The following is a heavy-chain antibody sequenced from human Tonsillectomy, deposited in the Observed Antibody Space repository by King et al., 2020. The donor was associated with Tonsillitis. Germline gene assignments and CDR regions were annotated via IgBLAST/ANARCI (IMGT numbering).Heavy chain of an antibody. CDR2: IWYDGSNK. J-gene: IGHJ3*02. CDR3: ARDGYDFWSGYHMSRDAFDI. CDR1: GFTFSSYV. V-gene: IGHV3-33*01. Sequence: QLVQSGGGVVQPGRSLRLSCAASGFTFSSYVIHWVRQAPGKGLEWVALIWYDGSNKYYADSVKGRFTISRDNSKNTLYLQMNSLRAEDTAVYYCARDGYDFWSGYHMSRDAFDIWGQGTMVTVSS. D-gene: IGHD3-3*01.